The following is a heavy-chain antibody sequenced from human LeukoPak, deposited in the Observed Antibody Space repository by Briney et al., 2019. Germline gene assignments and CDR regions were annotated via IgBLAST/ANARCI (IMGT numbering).Heavy chain of an antibody. CDR3: ARGEAAAGSSNN. J-gene: IGHJ4*02. CDR1: GYTFTGYY. D-gene: IGHD6-13*01. Sequence: ASVKVSCKASGYTFTGYYMHWVRQAPGQGLEWMGWVNPNSGGTNYAQKFQGRVTMTRDTSISTAYMELSRLRSDDTAVYYCARGEAAAGSSNNWGQGTLVTVSS. V-gene: IGHV1-2*02. CDR2: VNPNSGGT.